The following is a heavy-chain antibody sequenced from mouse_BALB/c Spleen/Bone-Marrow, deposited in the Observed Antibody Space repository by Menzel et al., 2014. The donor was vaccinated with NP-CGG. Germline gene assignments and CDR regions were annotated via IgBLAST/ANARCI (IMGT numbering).Heavy chain of an antibody. Sequence: EVHLVESGGGLVKPGGSLKLSCAASGFTFSDYYMYWVRQTPEKRLEWVATISDGGSYTYYPDSVKGRFTISRDNAKNNLYRQMSSLKSEDTAMYYCARDYDYAMDYWGQGTSVTDSS. V-gene: IGHV5-4*02. J-gene: IGHJ4*01. CDR2: ISDGGSYT. D-gene: IGHD2-12*01. CDR1: GFTFSDYY. CDR3: ARDYDYAMDY.